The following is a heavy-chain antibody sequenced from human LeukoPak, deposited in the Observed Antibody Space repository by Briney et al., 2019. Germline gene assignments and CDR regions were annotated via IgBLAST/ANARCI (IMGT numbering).Heavy chain of an antibody. J-gene: IGHJ4*02. CDR2: ISGSGGST. D-gene: IGHD6-6*01. Sequence: GGSLRLSCAASGFTFSSYAMSWVRRAPGKGLEWVSAISGSGGSTYYADSVKGRFTIPRDNSKNTLYLQMNSLRAEDRAVYYCATSSSSAYWGQGTLVTVSS. CDR3: ATSSSSAY. CDR1: GFTFSSYA. V-gene: IGHV3-23*01.